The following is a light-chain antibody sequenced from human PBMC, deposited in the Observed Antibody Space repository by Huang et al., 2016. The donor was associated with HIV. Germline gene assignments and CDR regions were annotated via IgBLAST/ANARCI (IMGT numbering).Light chain of an antibody. CDR1: QIVNRN. V-gene: IGKV3-15*01. Sequence: EIVMTQSPVILSVSQGERAPLSCRASQIVNRNLAWDHQKPGQAPGLLLYGASTRATEIPARFSGSGSPTDFTLTITSVQSEDFATYYCQQYDSWPRTFGQGTKVEIK. CDR2: GAS. CDR3: QQYDSWPRT. J-gene: IGKJ1*01.